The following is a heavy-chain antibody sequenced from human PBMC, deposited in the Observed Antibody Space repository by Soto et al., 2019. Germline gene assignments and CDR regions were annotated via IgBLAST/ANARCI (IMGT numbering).Heavy chain of an antibody. V-gene: IGHV3-23*01. J-gene: IGHJ3*02. Sequence: EVQLLESGGGLVQTGGSLRLSCAASGFTFSSYAMSWVRQAPGKGLACVSAMSGSGGSTYYADSVKGRFTISRDNAKYTLDRQRDSLGAEHTALYYCVKETPDDEMLTGYSDGFVIWVQWPMVTASS. D-gene: IGHD3-9*01. CDR3: VKETPDDEMLTGYSDGFVI. CDR1: GFTFSSYA. CDR2: MSGSGGST.